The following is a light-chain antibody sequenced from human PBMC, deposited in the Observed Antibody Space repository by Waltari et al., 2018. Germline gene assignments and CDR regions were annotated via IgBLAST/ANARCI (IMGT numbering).Light chain of an antibody. Sequence: QSALTQPPSASGSPGQSVTIPCTGTSSDGGGYDHVSRYQQHPGKAPKLMIYEVTKRPSGVPDRFSGSKSGNTASLTVSGLQAEDEADYYCCSYAGTNNLGVFGGGTKLTVL. J-gene: IGLJ3*02. CDR2: EVT. CDR1: SSDGGGYDH. CDR3: CSYAGTNNLGV. V-gene: IGLV2-8*01.